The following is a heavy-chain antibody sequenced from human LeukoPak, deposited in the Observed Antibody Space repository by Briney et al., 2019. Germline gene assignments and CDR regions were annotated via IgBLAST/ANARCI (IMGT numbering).Heavy chain of an antibody. J-gene: IGHJ4*02. V-gene: IGHV1-18*01. Sequence: ASVKVSCKASGYTFTSYGISWVRQAPGQGLEWMGWISAYNGNTNYAQKFQGRVTMTRDTSISTAYMELSRLRSDDTAVYYCVGSSSAMFDYWGQGTLVTVSS. D-gene: IGHD6-6*01. CDR2: ISAYNGNT. CDR3: VGSSSAMFDY. CDR1: GYTFTSYG.